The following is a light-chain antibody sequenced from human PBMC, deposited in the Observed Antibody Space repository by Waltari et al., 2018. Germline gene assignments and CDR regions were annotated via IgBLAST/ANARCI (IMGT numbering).Light chain of an antibody. J-gene: IGKJ3*01. Sequence: EIMLTQSPATLSLSPGERATLSCRASQSVGTYLAWYQQKPGQAPRLLIYDASDRATGIPARFSGRGSGTYFTLTISSLEPEDFAVYYCQQRSNWPTFGPGTKVDIK. CDR2: DAS. CDR1: QSVGTY. V-gene: IGKV3-11*01. CDR3: QQRSNWPT.